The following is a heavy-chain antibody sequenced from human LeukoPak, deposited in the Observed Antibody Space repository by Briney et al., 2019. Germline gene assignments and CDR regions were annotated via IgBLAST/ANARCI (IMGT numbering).Heavy chain of an antibody. V-gene: IGHV3-7*01. CDR2: IKPDGSDK. Sequence: GESLRLSCAASGFTFNIYWMTWARQAPGKGLEWLANIKPDGSDKYYLDSVKGRFTVSRDSAKNSLYLQMNSLRAEDTAVYYCARHLDWAFDYWGQGTLVTVSS. CDR1: GFTFNIYW. D-gene: IGHD2-21*01. CDR3: ARHLDWAFDY. J-gene: IGHJ4*02.